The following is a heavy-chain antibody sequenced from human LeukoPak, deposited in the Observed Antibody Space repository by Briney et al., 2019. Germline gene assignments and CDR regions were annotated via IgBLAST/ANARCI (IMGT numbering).Heavy chain of an antibody. CDR3: AKVKYGYNPCWDY. Sequence: PGGSLRLSCAASGFTFSSYGMTWVRQAPGKGLEWVSAISGSGVSTYYAHSVKGRFTISRDTSKNTLYLQMNSLRAEDAAVYYCAKVKYGYNPCWDYWGQGTLVTVSS. D-gene: IGHD5-24*01. J-gene: IGHJ4*02. CDR1: GFTFSSYG. V-gene: IGHV3-23*01. CDR2: ISGSGVST.